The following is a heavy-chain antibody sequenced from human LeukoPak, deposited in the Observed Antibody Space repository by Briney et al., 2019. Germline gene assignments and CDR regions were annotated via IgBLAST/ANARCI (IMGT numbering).Heavy chain of an antibody. V-gene: IGHV4-39*07. J-gene: IGHJ4*02. CDR1: GGSISSSSYY. CDR3: ARDGIVVDGLFDN. Sequence: PSETLSLTCTVSGGSISSSSYYWGWIRQPPGKGLEWIGSTYYSGSTGSTYYNPSFKSRVTILIDTSKNQFSLKLSSVTAADTAVYYCARDGIVVDGLFDNWGQGTLVTVSS. CDR2: TYYSGSTGST. D-gene: IGHD3-22*01.